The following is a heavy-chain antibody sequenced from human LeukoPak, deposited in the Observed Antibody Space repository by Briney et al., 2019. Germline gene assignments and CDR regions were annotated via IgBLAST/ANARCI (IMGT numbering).Heavy chain of an antibody. Sequence: GSSVKVSCTASGGTFSSYAISWVRQAPGQGLEWMGGIIPIFGTANYAQKFQGRVTITADESTSTAYMELSSLRSEDTAVYYCAREWQQLAYNWFDPWGQGTLVTVSS. CDR1: GGTFSSYA. V-gene: IGHV1-69*01. CDR2: IIPIFGTA. D-gene: IGHD6-13*01. J-gene: IGHJ5*02. CDR3: AREWQQLAYNWFDP.